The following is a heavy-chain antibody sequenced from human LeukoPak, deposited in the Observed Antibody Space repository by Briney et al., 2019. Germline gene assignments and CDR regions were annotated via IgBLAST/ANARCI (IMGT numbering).Heavy chain of an antibody. V-gene: IGHV4-34*01. CDR1: GGSFSGYY. J-gene: IGHJ1*01. CDR3: ARCRKVIAAAGTRYFQH. Sequence: SETLSLTCAVYGGSFSGYYWSWIRQPPGKGLEWIGEINHSGSTNYNPSLKSRVTISVDTSKNQFSLKLSSVTAADTAVYYCARCRKVIAAAGTRYFQHWGQGTLVTVSS. CDR2: INHSGST. D-gene: IGHD6-13*01.